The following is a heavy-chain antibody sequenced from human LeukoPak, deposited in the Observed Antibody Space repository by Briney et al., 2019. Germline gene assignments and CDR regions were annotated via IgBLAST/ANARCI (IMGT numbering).Heavy chain of an antibody. CDR3: AREGTTSRAFDI. Sequence: SETLSLTCSVPGGSISTSSYYWGWIRQPPGTGLEWIGSIYYSGSTYYNPSLKSRVTISVDTSKNQFSLKLSSVTAADTAVYYCAREGTTSRAFDIWGQGTMVTVSS. J-gene: IGHJ3*02. CDR1: GGSISTSSYY. CDR2: IYYSGST. V-gene: IGHV4-39*02. D-gene: IGHD2/OR15-2a*01.